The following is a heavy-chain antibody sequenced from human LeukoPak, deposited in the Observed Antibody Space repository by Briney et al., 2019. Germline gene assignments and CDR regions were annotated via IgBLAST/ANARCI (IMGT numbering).Heavy chain of an antibody. CDR2: IIPIFGTA. V-gene: IGHV1-69*06. D-gene: IGHD3-16*01. J-gene: IGHJ1*01. CDR3: AKDDDWGRYKH. Sequence: SVKVSCKASGGTFSSYAISWVRQAPGQGLEWMGGIIPIFGTANYAQKFQGRVTITADKSTSAAYMELSSLRAEDTAVYYCAKDDDWGRYKHWGQGTLVTVSS. CDR1: GGTFSSYA.